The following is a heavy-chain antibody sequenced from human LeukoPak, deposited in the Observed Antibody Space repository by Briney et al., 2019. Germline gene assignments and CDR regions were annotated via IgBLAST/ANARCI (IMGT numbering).Heavy chain of an antibody. V-gene: IGHV1-2*06. CDR3: ARVLSVMWFGEFENDAFDI. CDR2: INPNSGGT. CDR1: GYTFTGYY. D-gene: IGHD3-10*01. J-gene: IGHJ3*02. Sequence: PGASVEVSCKASGYTFTGYYMHWVRQAPGQGLEWMGRINPNSGGTNYAQKFQGRVTMTRDTSISTAYMELSRLRSDDTAVYYCARVLSVMWFGEFENDAFDIWGQGTMVTVSS.